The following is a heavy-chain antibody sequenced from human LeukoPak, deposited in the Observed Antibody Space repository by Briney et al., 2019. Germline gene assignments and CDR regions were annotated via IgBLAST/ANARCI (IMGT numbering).Heavy chain of an antibody. CDR3: ARQEYCSGGSCYTWFDP. CDR2: IYPADSDI. V-gene: IGHV5-51*01. Sequence: GESLKICCKGSGYSINNYWIGWVRQMPGKGLEWMGIIYPADSDIRYSPSFQGQVTISADKSISTAYLQWSSLKASDTAMYYCARQEYCSGGSCYTWFDPWGQGTLVIVSS. J-gene: IGHJ5*02. CDR1: GYSINNYW. D-gene: IGHD2-15*01.